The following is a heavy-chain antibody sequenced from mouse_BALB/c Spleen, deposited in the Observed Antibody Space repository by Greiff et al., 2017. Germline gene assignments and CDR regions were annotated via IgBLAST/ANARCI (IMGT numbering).Heavy chain of an antibody. CDR3: ARGLPFFAY. CDR2: INPSTGYT. D-gene: IGHD3-1*01. Sequence: VKLQQSGAELAKPGASVKMSCKASGYTFTSYWMHWVKQRPGQGLEWIGYINPSTGYTEYNQKFKDKATLTADKSSSTAYMQLSSLTSEDSAVYYCARGLPFFAYWGQGTLVTVSA. J-gene: IGHJ3*01. CDR1: GYTFTSYW. V-gene: IGHV1-7*01.